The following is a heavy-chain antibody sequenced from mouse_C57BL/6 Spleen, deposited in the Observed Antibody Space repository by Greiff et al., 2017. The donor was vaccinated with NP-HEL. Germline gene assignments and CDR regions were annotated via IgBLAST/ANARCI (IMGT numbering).Heavy chain of an antibody. CDR3: ARDRVYYGNCFDY. CDR2: ISDGGSYT. D-gene: IGHD2-1*01. Sequence: EVMLVESGGGLVKPGGSLKLSCAASGFTFSSYAMSWVRQTPEKRLEWVATISDGGSYTYYPDNVKGRFTISRDNAKNNLYLQMSHLKSEDTAMYYCARDRVYYGNCFDYWGQGTTLTVSS. V-gene: IGHV5-4*01. CDR1: GFTFSSYA. J-gene: IGHJ2*01.